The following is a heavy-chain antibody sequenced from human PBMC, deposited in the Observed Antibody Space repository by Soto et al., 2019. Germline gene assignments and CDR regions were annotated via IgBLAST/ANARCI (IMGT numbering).Heavy chain of an antibody. Sequence: QVQLVESGGGVVQPGRSLRLSCAASGFTFSSYGMHWVRQAPGKGLEWVAVIWYDGSNKYYADSVKGRFTISRDNAKNTLYLQMNSLRAEDTAVYYCARSWRPPQGAYYYYYMDVWCKGTTVTVSS. CDR2: IWYDGSNK. D-gene: IGHD6-25*01. V-gene: IGHV3-33*01. CDR1: GFTFSSYG. J-gene: IGHJ6*03. CDR3: ARSWRPPQGAYYYYYMDV.